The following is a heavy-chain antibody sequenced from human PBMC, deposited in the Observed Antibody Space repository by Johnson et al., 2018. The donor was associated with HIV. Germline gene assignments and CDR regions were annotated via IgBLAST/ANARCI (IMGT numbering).Heavy chain of an antibody. CDR3: ARDKLRQLDAFDI. Sequence: QVQLVESGVGVVQPGRSLRLSCTASGFTFSSYGMHWVRQAPGKGLEWVAVIWYDGSNKYYADSVKGRLTISRDNSKNTLYLQMNSLRAEDTAVYYCARDKLRQLDAFDIWGQGTMVTVSS. CDR1: GFTFSSYG. V-gene: IGHV3-33*01. D-gene: IGHD3-16*01. J-gene: IGHJ3*02. CDR2: IWYDGSNK.